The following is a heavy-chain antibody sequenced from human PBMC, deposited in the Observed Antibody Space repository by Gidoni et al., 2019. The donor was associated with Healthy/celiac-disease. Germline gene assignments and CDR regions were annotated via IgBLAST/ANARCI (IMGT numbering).Heavy chain of an antibody. CDR2: IYYSGST. V-gene: IGHV4-39*01. J-gene: IGHJ6*02. CDR1: GGSISSSSYY. Sequence: QLQLQESGPGLVKPSEPLSLTCTVSGGSISSSSYYWGWIRQPPGKGLEWIGSIYYSGSTYYNPSLKSRVTISVDTSKNQFSLKLSSVTAADTAVYYCARHGYDFWSGYYNPYGMDVWGQGTTVTVSS. D-gene: IGHD3-3*01. CDR3: ARHGYDFWSGYYNPYGMDV.